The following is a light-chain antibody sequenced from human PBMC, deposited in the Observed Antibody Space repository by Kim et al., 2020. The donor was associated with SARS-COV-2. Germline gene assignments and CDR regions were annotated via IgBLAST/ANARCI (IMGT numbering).Light chain of an antibody. J-gene: IGKJ3*01. CDR1: QSVGSY. Sequence: SPGERATLSCRASQSVGSYLAWYQQKPGQAPRLLIYDASNRATGIPARFSGSGSGTDFTLTISSLEPEDFAVYYCQQRSNWPRGTFGPGTKVDIK. CDR3: QQRSNWPRGT. CDR2: DAS. V-gene: IGKV3-11*01.